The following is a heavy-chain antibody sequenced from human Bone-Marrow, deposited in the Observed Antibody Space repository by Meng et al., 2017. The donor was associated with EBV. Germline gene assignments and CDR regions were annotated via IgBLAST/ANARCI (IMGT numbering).Heavy chain of an antibody. V-gene: IGHV3-74*01. CDR3: AREGRYYDYIPSLDP. CDR2: INSDGSST. D-gene: IGHD3-16*01. Sequence: LVEAGGGFVQPGGFLRLSWAASGFTFSSDWMHWVRQAPGTGLVWVSRINSDGSSTSYADSVKGRFTISRDNAKNTLYLQMNSLRAEDTAVYYCAREGRYYDYIPSLDPWGQGTLVTVSS. J-gene: IGHJ5*02. CDR1: GFTFSSDW.